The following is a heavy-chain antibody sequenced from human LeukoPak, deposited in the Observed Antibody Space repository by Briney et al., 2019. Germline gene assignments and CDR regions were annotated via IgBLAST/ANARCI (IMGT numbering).Heavy chain of an antibody. D-gene: IGHD5-24*01. Sequence: SETLSLTCTVSGGSISSYYWSWIRQPAGKGLEWIGRIYTSGSTNYNPSLKSRVTMSVDTSKNQFSLKLSSVTAADTAVYYCARGLEMATIQRDYFDYWGQGTLVTVSS. CDR2: IYTSGST. CDR1: GGSISSYY. CDR3: ARGLEMATIQRDYFDY. J-gene: IGHJ4*02. V-gene: IGHV4-4*07.